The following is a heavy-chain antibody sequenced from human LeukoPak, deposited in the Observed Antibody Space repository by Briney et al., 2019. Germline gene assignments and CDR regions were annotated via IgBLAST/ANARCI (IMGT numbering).Heavy chain of an antibody. CDR3: VRDFNTVTTAYLQH. CDR2: ISSSSRHR. V-gene: IGHV3-21*01. CDR1: GFTFDDYA. J-gene: IGHJ1*01. D-gene: IGHD4-17*01. Sequence: GRSLRLSCAASGFTFDDYAMHWVRQAPGKGLEWVSSISSSSRHRYYADSVKGRFTISRDDAKNSVYLQMNSLRAEETAVYYCVRDFNTVTTAYLQHWGQGTLVTVSS.